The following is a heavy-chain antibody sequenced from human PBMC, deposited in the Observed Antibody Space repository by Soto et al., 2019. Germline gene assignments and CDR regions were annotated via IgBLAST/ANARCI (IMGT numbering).Heavy chain of an antibody. CDR1: GGTFSSYA. CDR3: ARTSAIAAAAGVYYYGMDV. CDR2: IIPIFGTA. Sequence: QVQLVQSGAEVKKPGSSVKVSCKASGGTFSSYAISWVRQAPGQGLEWMGGIIPIFGTANYAQKFQGRVTITADESTSTADMELSRLRSEDTAAYYCARTSAIAAAAGVYYYGMDVWGQGTTVTVSS. J-gene: IGHJ6*02. V-gene: IGHV1-69*12. D-gene: IGHD6-13*01.